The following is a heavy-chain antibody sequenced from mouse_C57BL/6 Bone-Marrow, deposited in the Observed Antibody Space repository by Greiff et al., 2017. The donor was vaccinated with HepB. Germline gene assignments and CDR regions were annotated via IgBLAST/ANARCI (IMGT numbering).Heavy chain of an antibody. CDR3: ARPGGSYYFDY. D-gene: IGHD1-1*02. V-gene: IGHV1-19*01. CDR1: GYTFTDYY. Sequence: VQLQQSGPVLVKPGASVKMSCKASGYTFTDYYMNWVKQSHGKSLEWIGVINPYNGGTSYTQKFKGKATLTVDKSSSTAYMELNSLTSEDSAVYYCARPGGSYYFDYWGQGTTLTVSS. CDR2: INPYNGGT. J-gene: IGHJ2*01.